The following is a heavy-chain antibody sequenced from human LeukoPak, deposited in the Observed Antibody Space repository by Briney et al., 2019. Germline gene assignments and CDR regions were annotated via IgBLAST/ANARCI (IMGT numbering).Heavy chain of an antibody. D-gene: IGHD2-2*01. Sequence: SVKVSCKASGGTFSSYAISWVRQAPGQGLEWRGRIIPIVGTANYAQKFQGRFTMTADKSTSTAYMELRSLSCEDTAVYYCARGVPATSFDYWGQGTLVTVSS. J-gene: IGHJ4*02. CDR3: ARGVPATSFDY. CDR1: GGTFSSYA. CDR2: IIPIVGTA. V-gene: IGHV1-69*04.